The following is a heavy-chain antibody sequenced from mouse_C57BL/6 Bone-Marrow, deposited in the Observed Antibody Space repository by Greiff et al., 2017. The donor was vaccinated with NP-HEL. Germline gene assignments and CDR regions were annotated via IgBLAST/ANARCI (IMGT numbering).Heavy chain of an antibody. CDR2: ISYDGSN. J-gene: IGHJ1*03. D-gene: IGHD3-3*01. Sequence: EVKLMESGPGLVKPSQSLSLTCSVTGYSITSGYYWNWIRQFPGNKLEWMGYISYDGSNNYNPSLKNRISITRDTSKNQFFLKLNSVTTEDTATYYCARDRAVNWYFDVWGTGTTVTVSS. V-gene: IGHV3-6*01. CDR3: ARDRAVNWYFDV. CDR1: GYSITSGYY.